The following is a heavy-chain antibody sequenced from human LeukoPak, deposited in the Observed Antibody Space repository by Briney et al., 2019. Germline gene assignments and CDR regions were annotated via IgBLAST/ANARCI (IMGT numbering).Heavy chain of an antibody. CDR1: GGSFSGYY. CDR3: AVRGDYCSSTSCHRNWFDP. J-gene: IGHJ5*02. CDR2: INHSGST. Sequence: SETLSLTCAVYGGSFSGYYWSWIRQPPGKGLEWIGEINHSGSTNYNPSLKSRVTISVDTSKNQFSLKLSSVTAADTAVYYCAVRGDYCSSTSCHRNWFDPWGQGTLVTVSS. D-gene: IGHD2-2*01. V-gene: IGHV4-34*01.